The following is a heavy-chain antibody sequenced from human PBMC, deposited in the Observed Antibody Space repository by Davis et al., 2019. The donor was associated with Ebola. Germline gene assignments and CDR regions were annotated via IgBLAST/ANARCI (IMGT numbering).Heavy chain of an antibody. CDR1: GYTFTGYY. V-gene: IGHV1-2*02. CDR3: ARSPYGAPLES. J-gene: IGHJ4*02. D-gene: IGHD4-17*01. Sequence: ASVTVSCKASGYTFTGYYIHWVRQAPGQGLEWMGWINPNRGDTYYAQNFQGRVTMTRDTAIDTVYVDLGGLASDDTAVYYCARSPYGAPLESWGQGSLVTVSS. CDR2: INPNRGDT.